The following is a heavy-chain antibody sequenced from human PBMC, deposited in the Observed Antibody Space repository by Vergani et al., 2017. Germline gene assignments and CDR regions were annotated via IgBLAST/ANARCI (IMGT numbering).Heavy chain of an antibody. Sequence: EVQLVESGGGLVQPGRSLRLSCTASGFTFGDYAMSWVRQAPGKGLEWVGFIRSKAYGGTTEYAASVKGRFTISRDDSKSIAYLQMNSLKTEDTAVYYCARDLDDTAMFFYPSPNYGMDVWGQGTTVTVSS. CDR1: GFTFGDYA. D-gene: IGHD5-18*01. V-gene: IGHV3-49*04. CDR3: ARDLDDTAMFFYPSPNYGMDV. J-gene: IGHJ6*02. CDR2: IRSKAYGGTT.